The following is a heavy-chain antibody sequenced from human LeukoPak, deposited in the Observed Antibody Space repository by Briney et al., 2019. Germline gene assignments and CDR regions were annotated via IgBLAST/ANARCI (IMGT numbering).Heavy chain of an antibody. CDR3: ARSPGHSQWLVRFDY. CDR2: INHSGST. CDR1: GGSFSGYY. V-gene: IGHV4-34*01. D-gene: IGHD6-19*01. J-gene: IGHJ4*02. Sequence: PSETLSLTCAVYGGSFSGYYWSWIRQPPGKGLEWIGEINHSGSTNYNPSLKSRVTISADTSKNQFSLKLSSVTAADTAVYYCARSPGHSQWLVRFDYWGQGTLVTVSS.